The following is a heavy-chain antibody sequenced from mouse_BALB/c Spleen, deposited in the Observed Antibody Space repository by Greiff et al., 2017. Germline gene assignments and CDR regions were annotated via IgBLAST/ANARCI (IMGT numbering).Heavy chain of an antibody. CDR3: TRSGCGYDFAY. CDR1: GYTFTSYY. V-gene: IGHV1S81*02. Sequence: VKLQQSGAELVKPGASVKLSCKASGYTFTSYYMYWVKQRPGQGLEWIGEINPSNGGTNFNEKFKSKATLTVDKSSSTAYMQLSSLTSEDSAVYYCTRSGCGYDFAYWGQGTLVTVSA. J-gene: IGHJ3*01. CDR2: INPSNGGT. D-gene: IGHD2-14*01.